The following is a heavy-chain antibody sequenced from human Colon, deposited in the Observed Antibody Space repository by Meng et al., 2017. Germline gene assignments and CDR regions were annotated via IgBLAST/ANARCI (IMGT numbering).Heavy chain of an antibody. J-gene: IGHJ4*02. Sequence: QLQRRESGSRLVKPSQTLSLTCAVSGDSVTTTLSSWSWIRQSPGKGLEWIGNICDNGYTYYSPSLRSRVTISVDRSNNQFSLNLNSVTAADTAVYFCARGYRGSTYFAYWGQGILVTVSS. V-gene: IGHV4-30-2*06. CDR3: ARGYRGSTYFAY. CDR2: ICDNGYT. CDR1: GDSVTTTLSS. D-gene: IGHD3-16*01.